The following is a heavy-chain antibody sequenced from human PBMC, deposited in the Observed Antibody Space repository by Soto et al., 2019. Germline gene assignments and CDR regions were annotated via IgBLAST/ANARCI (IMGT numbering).Heavy chain of an antibody. D-gene: IGHD6-19*01. Sequence: QVQLVQSGAEVKKPGSSVKVSCKASGGTFSSYAISWVRQAPGQGLEWMGGIIPIFGTANYAQKFQGRVTITADESTXXAXMXXSSLRSEDTAVYYCARVKEAVAGTGKNYYYYGMDVWGQGTTVTVSS. CDR2: IIPIFGTA. V-gene: IGHV1-69*12. CDR1: GGTFSSYA. CDR3: ARVKEAVAGTGKNYYYYGMDV. J-gene: IGHJ6*02.